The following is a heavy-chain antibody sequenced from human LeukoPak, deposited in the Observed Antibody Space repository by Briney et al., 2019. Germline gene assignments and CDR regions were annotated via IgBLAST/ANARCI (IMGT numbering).Heavy chain of an antibody. CDR2: IAYDGSHK. V-gene: IGHV3-30*03. CDR1: GFTFSSYG. D-gene: IGHD4/OR15-4a*01. CDR3: SASRPHYGDYYGLDV. J-gene: IGHJ6*02. Sequence: GGSLRLSCAASGFTFSSYGMHWVRQAPGKGLEWVAVIAYDGSHKYSADYVKGRFTISRDNSKNTLYLQMNILRTEDTAVYFCSASRPHYGDYYGLDVWGHGTTVTVSS.